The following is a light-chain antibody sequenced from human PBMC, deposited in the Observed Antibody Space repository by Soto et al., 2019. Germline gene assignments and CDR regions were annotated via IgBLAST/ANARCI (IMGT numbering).Light chain of an antibody. J-gene: IGLJ2*01. CDR2: EGR. CDR3: CSYAGDVTVL. V-gene: IGLV2-23*01. CDR1: SSDVGNY. Sequence: QSALTQPASVSGSPGQSITISCTGTSSDVGNYVPWYQQHPGKAPKLKIYEGRKRPSGVSNRFSGSKSGNTASLTISGLQTEDEAYYYCCSYAGDVTVLFGGGTKLTVL.